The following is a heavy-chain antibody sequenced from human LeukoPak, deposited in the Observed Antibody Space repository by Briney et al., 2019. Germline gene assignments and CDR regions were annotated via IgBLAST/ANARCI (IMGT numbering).Heavy chain of an antibody. J-gene: IGHJ4*02. D-gene: IGHD3-10*01. V-gene: IGHV4-4*02. CDR1: GGSISSSNW. CDR3: VASYYYGSGSYYPVEDY. Sequence: PSETLSLTCAVSGGSISSSNWWSWVRQPPGKGLEWIGEIYHSGSTNYNPSLKSRVTISVDKSKNQFSLKLSSVAAADTAVYYCVASYYYGSGSYYPVEDYWGQGTLVTVSS. CDR2: IYHSGST.